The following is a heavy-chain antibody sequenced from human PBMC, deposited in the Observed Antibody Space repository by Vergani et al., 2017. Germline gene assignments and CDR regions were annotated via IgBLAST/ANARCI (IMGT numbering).Heavy chain of an antibody. CDR1: GFTFSTFG. CDR2: IRYDESNK. D-gene: IGHD5/OR15-5a*01. V-gene: IGHV3-30*02. CDR3: AKERDAREDRLPDY. J-gene: IGHJ4*02. Sequence: QVQLVESGGGVVQPGGSLRLSCAASGFTFSTFGMHWVRQAPGKGLEWVAFIRYDESNKYYADSVKGRFTISRDNSKNTVYVQMSSLRSEDTAVYYCAKERDAREDRLPDYWGQGTLVTVSS.